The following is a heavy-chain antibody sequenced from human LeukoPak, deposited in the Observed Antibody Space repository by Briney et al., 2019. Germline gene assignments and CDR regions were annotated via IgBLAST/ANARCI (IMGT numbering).Heavy chain of an antibody. CDR3: ARDKTVSSSSHTLGY. CDR2: INPNSGGT. D-gene: IGHD6-13*01. J-gene: IGHJ4*02. CDR1: GYTFTGYY. V-gene: IGHV1-2*02. Sequence: ASVKVSCKASGYTFTGYYMHWVRQAPGQGLEWMGWINPNSGGTNYAQRFQGRVTMTRDTSISTAYMELSRLRSDDTAVYYCARDKTVSSSSHTLGYWGQGTLVTVSS.